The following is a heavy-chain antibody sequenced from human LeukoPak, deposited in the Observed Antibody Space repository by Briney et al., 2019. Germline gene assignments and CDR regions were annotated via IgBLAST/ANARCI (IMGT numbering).Heavy chain of an antibody. CDR3: AKARNYGSGSNNLDY. Sequence: GGSLRLSCAASGFTFDDYAMHWVRQAPGKGLEWVSLISWDGGSTYYADSVKGRFTISRDNSKNSLYLQMNSLRAEDTAVYYCAKARNYGSGSNNLDYWGQGTLVTVSS. D-gene: IGHD3-10*01. J-gene: IGHJ4*02. CDR1: GFTFDDYA. CDR2: ISWDGGST. V-gene: IGHV3-43D*03.